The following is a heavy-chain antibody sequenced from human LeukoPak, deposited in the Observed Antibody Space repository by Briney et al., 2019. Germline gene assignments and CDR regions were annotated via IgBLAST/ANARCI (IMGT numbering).Heavy chain of an antibody. D-gene: IGHD3-22*01. CDR1: GFTFSGAW. CDR2: IREDGTEK. V-gene: IGHV3-7*03. J-gene: IGHJ4*02. CDR3: ARVQQYDKFDY. Sequence: PGGSLRLSCTASGFTFSGAWVTWVRQAPGKGLEWVANIREDGTEKNYVDSVKGRFTISRDNAKNSLFLQMNSLRAEDTAFYYCARVQQYDKFDYWGQGTLVTVSS.